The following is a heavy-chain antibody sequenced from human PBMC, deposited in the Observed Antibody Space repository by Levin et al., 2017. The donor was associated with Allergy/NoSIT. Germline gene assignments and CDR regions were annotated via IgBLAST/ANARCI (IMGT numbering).Heavy chain of an antibody. CDR3: ARERGGTCYFDY. Sequence: ASVKVSCKASGYTFTSYHVHWVRQAPGQGLEWLGIIDPSGGVTDYAQRFQARVTVTRDTSTNTVYMELNSLRSEDTAVYYCARERGGTCYFDYWGQGTLVTVSS. CDR2: IDPSGGVT. CDR1: GYTFTSYH. V-gene: IGHV1-46*01. D-gene: IGHD6-25*01. J-gene: IGHJ4*02.